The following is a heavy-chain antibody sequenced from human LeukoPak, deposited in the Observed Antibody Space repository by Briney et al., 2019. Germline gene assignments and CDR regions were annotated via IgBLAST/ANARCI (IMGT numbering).Heavy chain of an antibody. Sequence: LAGGSLRLSCAVSGFTVTSNVMSWVRQAPGKGLEWVSVIYDRGDTYYADSVKGRFTVSRDPSKNTLYLQFNNLGAEDMAVYYCAGRRANTCNFCFVYWGEGTLVTVSS. CDR2: IYDRGDT. D-gene: IGHD2/OR15-2a*01. CDR3: AGRRANTCNFCFVY. CDR1: GFTVTSNV. J-gene: IGHJ4*02. V-gene: IGHV3-66*02.